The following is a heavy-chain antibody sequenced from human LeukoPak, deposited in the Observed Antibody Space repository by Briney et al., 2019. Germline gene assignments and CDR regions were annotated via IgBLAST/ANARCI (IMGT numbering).Heavy chain of an antibody. J-gene: IGHJ3*02. Sequence: PSQTLSLTCTVSGGSITSAVYYWSWIRQHPGKGLEWIGFISYSGSTYYNPSLKSRVTISVDTSKNQFSLKLSSVTAADTAVYYCAGRRRYGGNLPGAFDIWGQGTMVTVSS. D-gene: IGHD4-23*01. CDR1: GGSITSAVYY. CDR2: ISYSGST. V-gene: IGHV4-31*03. CDR3: AGRRRYGGNLPGAFDI.